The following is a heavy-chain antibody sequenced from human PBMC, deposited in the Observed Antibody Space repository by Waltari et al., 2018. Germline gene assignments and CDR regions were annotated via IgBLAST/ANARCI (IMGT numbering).Heavy chain of an antibody. V-gene: IGHV4-4*02. CDR1: GDSMSSNDW. J-gene: IGHJ4*02. D-gene: IGHD2-15*01. CDR3: ARDRGRGLYLDS. Sequence: QLQLQESGQGLVKPSGNLSLTCTVSGDSMSSNDWWSWVRQPPGKGLEWIGQSHRSGRINYNPSLESRVTISIDTANNQFSLKVTSTTAADTAVYYCARDRGRGLYLDSWGRGTLVTVSP. CDR2: SHRSGRI.